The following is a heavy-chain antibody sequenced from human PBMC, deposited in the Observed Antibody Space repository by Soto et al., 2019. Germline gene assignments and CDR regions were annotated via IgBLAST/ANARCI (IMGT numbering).Heavy chain of an antibody. Sequence: QVHVVESGGGVVQPGGSLRLSCAASGFTFYSFGMHWVRQVPGKGLEWVAVISDDGNTEYYLDSVKGRFTISRDNSKNTLYLQMNALRIEDTAIYYCAKDIRRGTYHLGADYWGQGTLVTVSS. CDR1: GFTFYSFG. CDR3: AKDIRRGTYHLGADY. V-gene: IGHV3-30*18. J-gene: IGHJ4*02. D-gene: IGHD2-2*01. CDR2: ISDDGNTE.